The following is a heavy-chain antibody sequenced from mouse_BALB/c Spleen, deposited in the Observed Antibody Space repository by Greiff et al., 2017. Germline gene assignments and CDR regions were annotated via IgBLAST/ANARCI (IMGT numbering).Heavy chain of an antibody. CDR1: GYTFTSYW. J-gene: IGHJ3*01. V-gene: IGHV1-5*01. CDR2: IYPGNSDT. Sequence: VQLQQSGTVLARPGASVKMSCKASGYTFTSYWMHWVKQRPGQGLEWIGAIYPGNSDTSYNQKFKGKAKLTAVTSTSTAYMELSSLTNEDSAVYYCTRRRDYERFAYWGQGTLVTVSA. D-gene: IGHD2-4*01. CDR3: TRRRDYERFAY.